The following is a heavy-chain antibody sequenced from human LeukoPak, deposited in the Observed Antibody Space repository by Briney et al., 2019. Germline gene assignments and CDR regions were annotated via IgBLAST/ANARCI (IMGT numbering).Heavy chain of an antibody. Sequence: ASVKVSFKASVYTFTGYYMHWVRQAPGQGLEWMGWINPNSGGTNYAQKFQGRVTMTRDTSVSTAYMELSRLRSDDTAVYYCARDGGRGVYYMDVWGKGTTVTVSS. D-gene: IGHD1-26*01. J-gene: IGHJ6*03. CDR2: INPNSGGT. CDR3: ARDGGRGVYYMDV. CDR1: VYTFTGYY. V-gene: IGHV1-2*02.